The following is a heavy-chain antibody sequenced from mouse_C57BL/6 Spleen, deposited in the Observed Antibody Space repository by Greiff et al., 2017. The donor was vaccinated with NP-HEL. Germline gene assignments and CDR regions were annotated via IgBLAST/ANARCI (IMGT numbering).Heavy chain of an antibody. D-gene: IGHD1-1*01. CDR2: ISSGGDYI. Sequence: EVQLMESGEGLVKPGGSLKLSCAASGFTFSSYAMSWVRQTPEKRLEWVAYISSGGDYIYYADTVKGRFTISRDNARNTLYLQVSSLTSEDTSVYYCTRAYYGSSPVFDVWGTGTTVTVSS. CDR1: GFTFSSYA. V-gene: IGHV5-9-1*02. CDR3: TRAYYGSSPVFDV. J-gene: IGHJ1*03.